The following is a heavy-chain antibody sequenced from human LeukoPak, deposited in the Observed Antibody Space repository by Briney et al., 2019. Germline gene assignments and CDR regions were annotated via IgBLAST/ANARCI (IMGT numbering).Heavy chain of an antibody. CDR2: ISSSSSYI. J-gene: IGHJ4*02. V-gene: IGHV3-21*01. CDR1: GFTFSSYS. Sequence: SGGSLRLSCAASGFTFSSYSMNWVRQAPGKGLEWVSSISSSSSYIYYADSVKGRFTISRDNAKNSLYLQMNSLRAEDTAVYYCAREYYDFWSGYYGVRGPRSGFDYWGQGTLVTVSS. D-gene: IGHD3-3*01. CDR3: AREYYDFWSGYYGVRGPRSGFDY.